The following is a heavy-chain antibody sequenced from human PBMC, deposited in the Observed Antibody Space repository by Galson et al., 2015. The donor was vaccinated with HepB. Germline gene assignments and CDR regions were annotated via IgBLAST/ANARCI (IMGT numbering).Heavy chain of an antibody. CDR1: GFTVSGNY. V-gene: IGHV3-66*01. D-gene: IGHD6-13*01. CDR2: IYSGDGT. Sequence: SLRLSCAASGFTVSGNYLSWVRQAPGKGLEWVSSIYSGDGTSYADSVKGRFTISRDNSKNSVYLQMNSLRAKDTAVYYCSTEGDTSTWYQYWGRGTLVTVSS. J-gene: IGHJ4*02. CDR3: STEGDTSTWYQY.